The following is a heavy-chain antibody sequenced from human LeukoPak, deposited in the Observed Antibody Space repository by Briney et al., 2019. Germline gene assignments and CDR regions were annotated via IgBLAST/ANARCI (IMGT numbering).Heavy chain of an antibody. CDR1: GFTFSTYG. Sequence: PGGSLRLSCAASGFTFSTYGFHWVRQAPGKGLEWVAVIWYDGRTKYYADSVKGRSTISRDNPKNMVYLQMNSLRDEDTAVYFCAREGYGDSSGMDVWGQGTTDTVSS. V-gene: IGHV3-33*01. J-gene: IGHJ6*02. CDR2: IWYDGRTK. D-gene: IGHD4-17*01. CDR3: AREGYGDSSGMDV.